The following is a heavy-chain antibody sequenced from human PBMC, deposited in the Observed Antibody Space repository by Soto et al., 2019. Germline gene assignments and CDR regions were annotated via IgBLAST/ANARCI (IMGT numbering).Heavy chain of an antibody. Sequence: GSLRLPCVASGRAFSDTARTWARQAPGRGLELVSSVGRSDDSTNYADSEKGRFTTSGDKTKNTLYQQMDSQRAEDTAMYYCEKLVRGTGHYDGLNFWGQGTMVTV. CDR1: GRAFSDTA. CDR3: EKLVRGTGHYDGLNF. V-gene: IGHV3-23*01. D-gene: IGHD3-9*01. CDR2: VGRSDDST. J-gene: IGHJ3*01.